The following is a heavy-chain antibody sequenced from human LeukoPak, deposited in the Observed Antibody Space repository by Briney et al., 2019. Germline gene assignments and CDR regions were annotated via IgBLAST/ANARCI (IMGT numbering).Heavy chain of an antibody. Sequence: GGSLRLSCAVSGITLSNYGMSWGRQAPGKGLEWVAGISDSGGRTNYADSVKGRFTISRDNPKNTLYLQMNSLRAGDTAVYFCAKRGVVIRVILVGFHKEAYYFDSWGRGALVTVSS. CDR3: AKRGVVIRVILVGFHKEAYYFDS. CDR2: ISDSGGRT. D-gene: IGHD3-22*01. J-gene: IGHJ4*02. CDR1: GITLSNYG. V-gene: IGHV3-23*01.